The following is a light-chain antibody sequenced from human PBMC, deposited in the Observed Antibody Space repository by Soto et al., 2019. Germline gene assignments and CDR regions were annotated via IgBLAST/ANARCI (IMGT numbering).Light chain of an antibody. CDR3: QSADSNGAVL. CDR2: KDS. V-gene: IGLV3-25*03. J-gene: IGLJ2*01. CDR1: ALPKQY. Sequence: SYELTQPPSVSVSPGQTARITCSGDALPKQYACWYQRKPGQAPVMVIYKDSERPSGIPERFSGASSGTTVTLTISGVQAEDEADFYCQSADSNGAVLFGGGTKLTVL.